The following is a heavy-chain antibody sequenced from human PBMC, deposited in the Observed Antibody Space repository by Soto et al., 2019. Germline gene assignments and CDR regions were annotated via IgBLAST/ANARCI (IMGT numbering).Heavy chain of an antibody. J-gene: IGHJ4*02. D-gene: IGHD1-26*01. CDR2: IYPGDSDT. V-gene: IGHV5-51*01. Sequence: PGESLKSSDRASGYSFTSYWIGWVRQMPGKGLEWMGIIYPGDSDTIYSPSFQGQVTISADKSISTAYLQWNSLKASDTAMYYCARPPYSASYYYFDQWGQGTPVTVSS. CDR3: ARPPYSASYYYFDQ. CDR1: GYSFTSYW.